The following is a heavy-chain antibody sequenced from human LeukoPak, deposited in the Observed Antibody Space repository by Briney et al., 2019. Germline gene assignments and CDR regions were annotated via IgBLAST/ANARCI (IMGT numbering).Heavy chain of an antibody. V-gene: IGHV1-2*02. CDR2: INPNSGGT. CDR1: GYTFTGYY. J-gene: IGHJ4*02. CDR3: ARDGWSLDSWRDYYNGY. D-gene: IGHD3-3*01. Sequence: EASVKVSCKASGYTFTGYYMHWVRQAPGQGLEWMGWINPNSGGTNYAQKFQGRVTMTRDTSINTAYMELSRLRSDDTAVYYCARDGWSLDSWRDYYNGYWGQGTLVTVSS.